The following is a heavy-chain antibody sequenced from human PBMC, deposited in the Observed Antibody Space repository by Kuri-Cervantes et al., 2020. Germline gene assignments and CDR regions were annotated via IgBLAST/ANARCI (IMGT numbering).Heavy chain of an antibody. CDR1: GYMFTSYG. D-gene: IGHD3-9*01. CDR3: ARTSTPYDILTGTYYYYMDV. V-gene: IGHV1-69*05. CDR2: IIPIFGTA. J-gene: IGHJ6*03. Sequence: SVKVSCKASGYMFTSYGISWVRQAPGQGLEWMGGIIPIFGTANYAQKFQGRVTITTDESTSTAYMELSSLRSEDTAVYYCARTSTPYDILTGTYYYYMDVWGKGTTVTVSS.